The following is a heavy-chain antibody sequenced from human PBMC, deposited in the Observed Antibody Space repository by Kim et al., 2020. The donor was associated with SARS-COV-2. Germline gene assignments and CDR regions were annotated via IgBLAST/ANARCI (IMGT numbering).Heavy chain of an antibody. Sequence: SETLSLTCTVSGGSISSYYWSWIRQPPGKGLEWIGYIYYSGSTNYNPSLKSRVTISVDTSKNQFSLKLSSVTAADTAVYYCARVVAGEYCSSTSCFPNYYYYYYMDVWGKGTTVTVSS. D-gene: IGHD2-2*01. CDR1: GGSISSYY. CDR2: IYYSGST. V-gene: IGHV4-59*01. CDR3: ARVVAGEYCSSTSCFPNYYYYYYMDV. J-gene: IGHJ6*03.